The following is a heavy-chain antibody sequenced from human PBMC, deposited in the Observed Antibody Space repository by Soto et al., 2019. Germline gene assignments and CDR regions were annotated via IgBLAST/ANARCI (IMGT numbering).Heavy chain of an antibody. CDR3: ARHTPYTSSWSPNFDS. V-gene: IGHV4-59*08. D-gene: IGHD6-13*01. J-gene: IGHJ4*02. CDR1: GGSIGGFY. CDR2: LYYSGTT. Sequence: QVQLQESGPGLVKPSETLSLTCTVSGGSIGGFYWSWIRQTPWKGLEWIAYLYYSGTTNYNPALKRRVTVSSDLSTHQFSLQLSSVTVADTAVYYCARHTPYTSSWSPNFDSWGQGTLVTVAS.